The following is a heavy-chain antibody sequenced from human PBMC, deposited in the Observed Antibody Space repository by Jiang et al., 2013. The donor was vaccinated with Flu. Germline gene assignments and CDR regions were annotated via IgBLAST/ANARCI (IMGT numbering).Heavy chain of an antibody. CDR2: IIPILGIA. V-gene: IGHV1-69*04. Sequence: GSSVKVSCKASGGTFSSYAISWVRQAPGQGLEWMGRIIPILGIANYAQKFQGRVTITADKSTSTAYMELSSLRSEDTAVYYCATTRKQQLVQNYYYYGMDVWGQGTTVTVSS. J-gene: IGHJ6*02. D-gene: IGHD6-13*01. CDR1: GGTFSSYA. CDR3: ATTRKQQLVQNYYYYGMDV.